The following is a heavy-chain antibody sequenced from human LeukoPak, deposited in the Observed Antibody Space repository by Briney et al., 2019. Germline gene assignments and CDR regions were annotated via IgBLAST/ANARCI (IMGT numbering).Heavy chain of an antibody. D-gene: IGHD1-26*01. CDR3: ARGSDIVGANRAPFDP. J-gene: IGHJ5*02. CDR2: ISSSSSYT. CDR1: GFTFSDYY. Sequence: GGSLRPSCAASGFTFSDYYMSWIRQAPGKGLEWVSYISSSSSYTNYADSVKGRFTISRDNAKNSLYLQMNSLRAEDTAVYYCARGSDIVGANRAPFDPWGQGTLVTVSS. V-gene: IGHV3-11*06.